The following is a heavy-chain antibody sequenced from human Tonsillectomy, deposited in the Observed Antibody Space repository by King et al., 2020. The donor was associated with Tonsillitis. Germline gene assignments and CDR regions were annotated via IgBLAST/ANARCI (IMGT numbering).Heavy chain of an antibody. CDR3: ASDWRAGALDS. CDR1: GFTFSYYP. CDR2: ISYDGSDT. V-gene: IGHV3-30-3*01. J-gene: IGHJ4*02. Sequence: VQLVESGGGVVQPGRSLRLSCAASGFTFSYYPMHWVRQAPGKGLEWVAVISYDGSDTYYADSVKARFTISRDNSKNTLSLQMNSLRAEDTAVYYCASDWRAGALDSWGQGTLVTVSS.